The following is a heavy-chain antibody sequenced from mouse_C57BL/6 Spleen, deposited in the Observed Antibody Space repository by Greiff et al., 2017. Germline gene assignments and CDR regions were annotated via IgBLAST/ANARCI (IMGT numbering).Heavy chain of an antibody. V-gene: IGHV1-64*01. CDR2: IHPNRGST. Sequence: QVQLQQPGAELVKPGASVKLSCKASGYTFTSYWMHWVKQRPGQGLEWIGMIHPNRGSTNYNEKFKSKATLTVDKSSSTAYMQLSSLTSEDSAVYYCASTTVVATDPFAYWGQGTLVTVSA. CDR1: GYTFTSYW. D-gene: IGHD1-1*01. CDR3: ASTTVVATDPFAY. J-gene: IGHJ3*01.